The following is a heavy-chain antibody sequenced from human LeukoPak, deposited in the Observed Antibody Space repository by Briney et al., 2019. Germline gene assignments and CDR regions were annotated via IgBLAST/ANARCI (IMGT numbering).Heavy chain of an antibody. V-gene: IGHV3-30*02. J-gene: IGHJ6*03. CDR1: GFTFSNYG. D-gene: IGHD2-8*01. CDR3: AKDLKGTCANGICYTSYYYYYMDV. Sequence: GGSLRLSCAASGFTFSNYGLHWVRQAPGKGLEWVAFIHYDGSNKYYGDSVKGRFTISRDNSKNTLYLQMNSLRPKDTAVYYCAKDLKGTCANGICYTSYYYYYMDVWGKGTTVTVSS. CDR2: IHYDGSNK.